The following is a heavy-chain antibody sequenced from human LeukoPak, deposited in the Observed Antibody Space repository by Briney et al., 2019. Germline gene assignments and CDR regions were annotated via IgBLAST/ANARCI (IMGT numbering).Heavy chain of an antibody. CDR2: IIPIFGTA. CDR1: GGTFSSYA. D-gene: IGHD2-2*01. V-gene: IGHV1-69*13. J-gene: IGHJ3*02. CDR3: AREGIKDIVVVPAANAFDI. Sequence: SVKVSCKASGGTFSSYAISWVRQAPGQGLEWMGGIIPIFGTANYAQKFQGRVTITADESTSTAYMELSSLRSEDTAVYYCAREGIKDIVVVPAANAFDIWGQGTMVTVSS.